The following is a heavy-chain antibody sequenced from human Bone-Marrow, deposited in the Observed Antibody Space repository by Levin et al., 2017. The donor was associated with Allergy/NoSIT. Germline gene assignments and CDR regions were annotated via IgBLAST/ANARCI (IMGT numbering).Heavy chain of an antibody. CDR3: VRHYGGNSFRFRAFDI. Sequence: GESLKISCKASGYRFSSRWIGWVRQVPGKGLEWMGIIYPGDSDTRYSPSFQDQVTISADTSLSTAYLQWSSLKASDTAVYYCVRHYGGNSFRFRAFDIWGQGTLVTVSS. CDR1: GYRFSSRW. V-gene: IGHV5-51*01. CDR2: IYPGDSDT. D-gene: IGHD4-23*01. J-gene: IGHJ3*02.